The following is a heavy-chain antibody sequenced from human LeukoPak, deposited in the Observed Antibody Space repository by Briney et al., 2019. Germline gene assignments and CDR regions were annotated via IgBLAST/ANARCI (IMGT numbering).Heavy chain of an antibody. J-gene: IGHJ4*02. V-gene: IGHV3-21*01. CDR1: GFTFSSYS. Sequence: GGSLRLSCAASGFTFSSYSMNWVRQAPGKGLEWFSSISSSISYIYYADSVKGRFTISRDNAKNSLYLKMNSLRAEDTAVYYCARFYYYDFWSGYHPHYFDYWGQGTLVTVSS. CDR3: ARFYYYDFWSGYHPHYFDY. D-gene: IGHD3-3*01. CDR2: ISSSISYI.